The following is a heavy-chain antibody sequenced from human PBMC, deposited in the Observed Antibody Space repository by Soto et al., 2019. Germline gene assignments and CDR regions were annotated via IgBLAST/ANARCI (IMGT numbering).Heavy chain of an antibody. Sequence: GGSLRLSCVASGFTFSSYAMSWVRQAPGKGLEGVSGIGISSGTTYYADSAKGRFTISRDNSKNTLYLQMNSLRAEDTAVYYCAKQRTSNGYYYFDYWGQGTLVTVSS. V-gene: IGHV3-23*01. CDR1: GFTFSSYA. CDR2: IGISSGTT. CDR3: AKQRTSNGYYYFDY. D-gene: IGHD3-22*01. J-gene: IGHJ4*02.